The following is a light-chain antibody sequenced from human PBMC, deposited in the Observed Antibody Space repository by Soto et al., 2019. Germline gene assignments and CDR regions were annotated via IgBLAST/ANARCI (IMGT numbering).Light chain of an antibody. CDR3: QQYYSTPYT. Sequence: DIVMTQSPDSLAVSLGGRATINCKSSQSVLYSSNNKNYFSWYQQKPGQPPKLLIYWASIRESGVPDRFSGSGSGTDFTLTISSLQAEDVAVYYCQQYYSTPYTFGQGTKLEIK. J-gene: IGKJ2*01. CDR2: WAS. V-gene: IGKV4-1*01. CDR1: QSVLYSSNNKNY.